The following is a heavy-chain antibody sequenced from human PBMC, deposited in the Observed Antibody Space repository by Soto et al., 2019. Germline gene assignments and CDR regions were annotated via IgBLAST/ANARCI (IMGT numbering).Heavy chain of an antibody. CDR3: TTCLPPMGSPGY. J-gene: IGHJ4*02. Sequence: EVQLVESGGGLVKPGGSLRLSCAASGFTFSNAWMSWVRQAPGKGLEWVGRIKSKTDGGTTDYAAPVKGRFTISRDDSKNTLYLQMNSLKTEDTDVYYCTTCLPPMGSPGYWGQGTLVTVSS. D-gene: IGHD1-26*01. CDR1: GFTFSNAW. V-gene: IGHV3-15*01. CDR2: IKSKTDGGTT.